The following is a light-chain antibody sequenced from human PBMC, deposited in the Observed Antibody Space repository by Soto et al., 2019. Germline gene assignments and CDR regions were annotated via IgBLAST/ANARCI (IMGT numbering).Light chain of an antibody. Sequence: DIPMTQSPSSLSASVGDRVTITCRASQGISNYLAWYQQKPGKVPKLLIYAASTLQSGVPSRFSGSGSGTVFTFTISSLQPEDVATYYCQEYNSAPAFGQGTKVEIK. CDR1: QGISNY. J-gene: IGKJ1*01. CDR2: AAS. V-gene: IGKV1-27*01. CDR3: QEYNSAPA.